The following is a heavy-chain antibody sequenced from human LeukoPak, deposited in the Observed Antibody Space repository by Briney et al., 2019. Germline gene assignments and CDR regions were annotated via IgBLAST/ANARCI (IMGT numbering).Heavy chain of an antibody. CDR3: AKPGGSGFLANAMDV. Sequence: GGSLRLSCAASGFTFSSYSMTWVRQGPGKGLEWVSSITSSSRYIYYADSVKGRFTISRHNGKNSLYLQMNSLRVEDTAVYYCAKPGGSGFLANAMDVWGQGTTVIVSS. J-gene: IGHJ6*02. CDR1: GFTFSSYS. D-gene: IGHD3-10*01. V-gene: IGHV3-21*01. CDR2: ITSSSRYI.